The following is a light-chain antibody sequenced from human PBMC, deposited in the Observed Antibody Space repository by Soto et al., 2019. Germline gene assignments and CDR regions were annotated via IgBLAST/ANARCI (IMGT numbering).Light chain of an antibody. J-gene: IGKJ1*01. CDR3: QRIT. CDR2: GAS. V-gene: IGKV3-20*01. Sequence: EISLTQSPGTLSLSPGERATLSCRASQNVTSSYLAWYQQKPGQAPRLLIYGASSRATGIPDRFSGSGSGTDFTLTINGLEPEDSAVYYCQRITFGQGTKVDIK. CDR1: QNVTSSY.